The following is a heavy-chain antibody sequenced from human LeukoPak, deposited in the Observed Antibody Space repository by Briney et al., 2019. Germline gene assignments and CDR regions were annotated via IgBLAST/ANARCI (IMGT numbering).Heavy chain of an antibody. CDR3: VKSPLNLGYCSGGSCHYFDY. CDR1: GFTFSSCA. CDR2: ISGTGGTT. D-gene: IGHD2-15*01. J-gene: IGHJ4*02. Sequence: GGSLRLSCVGSGFTFSSCAMIWVRQTPGKGLEWVSVISGTGGTTYDADSVKGRFTISGDNSKNTLYLQMNSLRAEDTAVYYCVKSPLNLGYCSGGSCHYFDYWGQGTLVTVSS. V-gene: IGHV3-23*01.